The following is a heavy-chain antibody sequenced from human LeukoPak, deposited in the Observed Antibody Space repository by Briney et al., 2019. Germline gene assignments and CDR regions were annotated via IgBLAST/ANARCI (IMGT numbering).Heavy chain of an antibody. CDR3: ARGSPAGYSSGWYRGMYYFDY. J-gene: IGHJ4*02. CDR2: INHSGST. V-gene: IGHV4-34*01. Sequence: SETLSLTCAVYGGSFSGYYWSWIRQPPGKGLEWIGEINHSGSTNYNPSLKSRVTISVDTSKNQFSLKLSSVTAADTAVYYCARGSPAGYSSGWYRGMYYFDYWGQGTLVTVSS. CDR1: GGSFSGYY. D-gene: IGHD6-19*01.